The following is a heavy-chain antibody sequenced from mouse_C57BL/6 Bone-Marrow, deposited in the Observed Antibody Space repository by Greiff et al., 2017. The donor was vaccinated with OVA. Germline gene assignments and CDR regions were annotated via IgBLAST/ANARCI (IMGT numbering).Heavy chain of an antibody. Sequence: QVQLQQPGAELVKPGASVKLSCKASGYTFTSYWMQWVKQRPGQGLEWIGEIDPSDSYTNYNQKFKGKATLTVDTTSSTAYMQLSSLTSEDSAVYYCAYYGSSPYWGQGTTLTVSS. J-gene: IGHJ2*01. CDR3: AYYGSSPY. CDR2: IDPSDSYT. D-gene: IGHD1-1*01. CDR1: GYTFTSYW. V-gene: IGHV1-50*01.